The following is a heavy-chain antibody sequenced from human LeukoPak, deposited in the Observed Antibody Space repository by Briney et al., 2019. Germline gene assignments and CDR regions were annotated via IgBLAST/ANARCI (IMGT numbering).Heavy chain of an antibody. CDR3: AKKDGDF. Sequence: SETLSLTCSVSGVSVSDYYWTWFRQPAGKGLEWIGRIYISGSTNYNPPLKSRVIMSIDTSRNQLSLKLTSLTAADTAVYYCAKKDGDFWGQGTLVSVSS. CDR2: IYISGST. CDR1: GVSVSDYY. J-gene: IGHJ4*02. V-gene: IGHV4-4*07.